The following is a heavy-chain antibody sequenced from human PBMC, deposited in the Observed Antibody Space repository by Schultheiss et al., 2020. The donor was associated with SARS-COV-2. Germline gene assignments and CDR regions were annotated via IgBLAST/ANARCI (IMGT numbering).Heavy chain of an antibody. Sequence: GGSLRLSCAASGFTFSNAWMSWVRQAPGKGLEWVGRIKSKTDGGTTDYAAPVKGRFTISREDSKNTLYLQMNSLKTEDTAVYYCTTEMYFYDSSGYPYWGQGTLVTSPQ. CDR2: IKSKTDGGTT. D-gene: IGHD3-22*01. J-gene: IGHJ4*02. CDR1: GFTFSNAW. CDR3: TTEMYFYDSSGYPY. V-gene: IGHV3-15*01.